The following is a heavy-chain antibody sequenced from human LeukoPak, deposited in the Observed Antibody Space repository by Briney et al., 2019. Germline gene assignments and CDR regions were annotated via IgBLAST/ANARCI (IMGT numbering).Heavy chain of an antibody. CDR1: GGSISSYY. Sequence: SETLSLTCTVSGGSISSYYWSWIRQPPGKGLEGMGYIYYSGSTNYNPSLQSRVTISVDTSKNQFSLKLSSVTAADTAVYYCARHWSSGSGSYYRIWGQGTLVTVSS. CDR2: IYYSGST. V-gene: IGHV4-59*08. J-gene: IGHJ4*02. CDR3: ARHWSSGSGSYYRI. D-gene: IGHD3-10*01.